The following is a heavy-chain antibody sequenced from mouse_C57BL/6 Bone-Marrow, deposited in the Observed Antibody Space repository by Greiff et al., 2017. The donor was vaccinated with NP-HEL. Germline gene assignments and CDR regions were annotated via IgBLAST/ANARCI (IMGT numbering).Heavy chain of an antibody. J-gene: IGHJ2*01. V-gene: IGHV5-6*01. CDR2: ISSGGSYP. CDR3: ARHYYSNDFDY. CDR1: GFTFSSYG. Sequence: EVMLVESGGDLVKPGGSLKLSCAASGFTFSSYGMSWVRQTPDKRLEWVATISSGGSYPYYPDSVKGRFTISRDNAKNTLYLQMSSLKSEDTAMYYCARHYYSNDFDYWGQGTTLTVSS. D-gene: IGHD2-5*01.